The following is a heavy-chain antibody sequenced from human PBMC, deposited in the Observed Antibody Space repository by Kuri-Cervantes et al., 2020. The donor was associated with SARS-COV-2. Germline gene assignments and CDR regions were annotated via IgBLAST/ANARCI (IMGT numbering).Heavy chain of an antibody. J-gene: IGHJ3*02. Sequence: SETLSLTCAISGDSVSSDSAAWNWIRQSPSRGLEWLGRTYYRSKWYNDYAPSMKTRISITPDTSKNQFSVQLNSVTPEDTAVYYCARAGWSNFAIKAFDIWGQGTKVTVSS. CDR1: GDSVSSDSAA. CDR2: TYYRSKWYN. CDR3: ARAGWSNFAIKAFDI. D-gene: IGHD3-3*02. V-gene: IGHV6-1*01.